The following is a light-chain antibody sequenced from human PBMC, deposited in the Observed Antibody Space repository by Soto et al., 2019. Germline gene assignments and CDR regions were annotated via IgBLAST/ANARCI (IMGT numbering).Light chain of an antibody. CDR1: SSDVGGYNY. CDR3: SSYTSSSTVV. CDR2: EVS. Sequence: QSVLTQPASVSGSPGRSITISCTGTSSDVGGYNYVSWYQQHPGKAPKLMVYEVSNRPSGVSNRFSGSKSGNTAPLTISGLQAEDEADYCCSSYTSSSTVVFGGGTKLTVL. V-gene: IGLV2-14*01. J-gene: IGLJ2*01.